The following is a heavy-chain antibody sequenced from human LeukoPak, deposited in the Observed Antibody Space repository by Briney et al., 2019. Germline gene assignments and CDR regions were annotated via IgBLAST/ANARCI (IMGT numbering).Heavy chain of an antibody. V-gene: IGHV1-18*01. CDR2: ISAYNGNT. CDR3: ARVGGAGILRYFDWLRSNWFDP. Sequence: ASVKVSCKASGYTFTSYGISWVRQAPGQGLEWMGWISAYNGNTNYAQKLQGRVTMTTDTSTSTAYMELRSLRSDDTAVYYCARVGGAGILRYFDWLRSNWFDPWGQGTLVTVSS. D-gene: IGHD3-9*01. J-gene: IGHJ5*02. CDR1: GYTFTSYG.